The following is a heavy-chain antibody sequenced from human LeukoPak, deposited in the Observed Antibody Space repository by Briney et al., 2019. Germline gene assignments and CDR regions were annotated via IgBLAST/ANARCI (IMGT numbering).Heavy chain of an antibody. CDR3: ASNSFDYYGSGSYSVDY. J-gene: IGHJ4*02. V-gene: IGHV4-34*01. Sequence: PSETLSLTCAVYGGSFSAYYWSWLRQPPGKGLEWIGVINHSGSTNYNPSLKSRVTISVDTSKNQFSLKLSSVTAADTALYYCASNSFDYYGSGSYSVDYWGQGTLVTVSS. D-gene: IGHD3-10*01. CDR1: GGSFSAYY. CDR2: INHSGST.